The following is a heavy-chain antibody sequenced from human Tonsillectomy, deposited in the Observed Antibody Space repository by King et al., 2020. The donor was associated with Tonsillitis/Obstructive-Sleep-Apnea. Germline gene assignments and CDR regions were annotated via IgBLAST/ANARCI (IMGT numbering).Heavy chain of an antibody. Sequence: VQLVESGGGLIQPGGSLRLSCAASGFTFSSYAMNWVRQAPGKGLEWVSGISGSGGSTYYAESGKGRFTISRDNSKNTMYLQMNSLRAEDTAVYYCAKASYDFWTGYYYYYYMDVWGKGTTVTVSS. CDR3: AKASYDFWTGYYYYYYMDV. V-gene: IGHV3-23*04. CDR1: GFTFSSYA. CDR2: ISGSGGST. D-gene: IGHD3-3*01. J-gene: IGHJ6*03.